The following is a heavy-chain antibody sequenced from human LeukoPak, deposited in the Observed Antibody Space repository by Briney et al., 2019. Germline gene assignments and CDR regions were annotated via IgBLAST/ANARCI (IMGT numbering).Heavy chain of an antibody. D-gene: IGHD3-22*01. CDR2: INPNSGGT. J-gene: IGHJ5*02. CDR1: GYTFTGYY. CDR3: ARGGSLYASGDYYLSWFDP. V-gene: IGHV1-2*06. Sequence: ASVKVSCKASGYTFTGYYMHWVRQAPGQGLEWMGRINPNSGGTNYAQKFQGRVTMTRDTSISTAYMELSRLRSDDTAVYYCARGGSLYASGDYYLSWFDPWGQGTLVTISS.